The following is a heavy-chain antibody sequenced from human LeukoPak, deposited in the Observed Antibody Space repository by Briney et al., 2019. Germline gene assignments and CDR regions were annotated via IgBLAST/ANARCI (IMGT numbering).Heavy chain of an antibody. CDR3: ATSEGVFVVVPAALDY. CDR2: IIPIFGTA. Sequence: VKVSCKASGGTFSSYAISWVRQAPGQGLEWMGGIIPIFGTANYAQKFQGRVTITADESTSTAYMELSSLRSEDTAVYYCATSEGVFVVVPAALDYWGQGTLVTVSS. CDR1: GGTFSSYA. D-gene: IGHD2-2*01. V-gene: IGHV1-69*01. J-gene: IGHJ4*02.